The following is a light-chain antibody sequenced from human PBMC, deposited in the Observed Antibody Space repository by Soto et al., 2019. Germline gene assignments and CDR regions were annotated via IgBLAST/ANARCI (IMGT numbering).Light chain of an antibody. CDR1: QSVSSSY. CDR2: GAS. Sequence: EIVLTQSPGTLSLSPGDRATLSCRASQSVSSSYLAWYQQRPGQAPRLLIYGASSRATGISDRFSGSGSGTDFTLTISRLEPEDFAVYYCQQYGNSPRLTFGGGTKVEIK. V-gene: IGKV3-20*01. J-gene: IGKJ4*01. CDR3: QQYGNSPRLT.